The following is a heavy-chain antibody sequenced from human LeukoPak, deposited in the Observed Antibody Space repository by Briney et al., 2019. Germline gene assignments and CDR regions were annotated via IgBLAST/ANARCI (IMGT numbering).Heavy chain of an antibody. CDR2: ISHSGTT. J-gene: IGHJ3*02. CDR1: GGSINSSPYY. CDR3: ARVDFPDAFDI. V-gene: IGHV4-39*07. Sequence: SETLSLTCSVSGGSINSSPYYWAWIRQPPGKGLEWVGSISHSGTTYYSPSLQSRVTVSQDASENQFSLILTSLTVADTAVYYCARVDFPDAFDIWGQGTRVTVSS.